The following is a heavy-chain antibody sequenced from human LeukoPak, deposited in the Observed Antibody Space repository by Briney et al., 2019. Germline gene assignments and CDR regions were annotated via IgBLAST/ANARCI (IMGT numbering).Heavy chain of an antibody. CDR2: INHSGST. CDR1: GGSFSGYY. CDR3: ARMYSSGSYNWFDP. D-gene: IGHD6-19*01. Sequence: PSETLPLTCAVYGGSFSGYYWSWIRQPPGKGLEWIGEINHSGSTNYNPSLKSRVTISVDTSKNQFSLKLSSVTAADTAVYYCARMYSSGSYNWFDPWGQGTLVTVSS. J-gene: IGHJ5*02. V-gene: IGHV4-34*01.